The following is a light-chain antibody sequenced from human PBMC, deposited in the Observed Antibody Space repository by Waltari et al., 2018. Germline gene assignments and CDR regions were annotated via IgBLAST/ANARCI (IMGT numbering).Light chain of an antibody. Sequence: QPALTQPASVSGSPGQSVNISCTGTNNDVGVYDYVSWYQQHPGKVPKLLIFEVGRRPSGVSRRFSGSKSGNTASLTISALQAEDDATYYCASDSSTNTILFGGGTSLTVL. V-gene: IGLV2-14*01. J-gene: IGLJ2*01. CDR3: ASDSSTNTIL. CDR2: EVG. CDR1: NNDVGVYDY.